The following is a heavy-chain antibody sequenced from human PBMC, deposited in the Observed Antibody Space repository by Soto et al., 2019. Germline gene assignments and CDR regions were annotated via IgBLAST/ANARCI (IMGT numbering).Heavy chain of an antibody. CDR3: AKEAGDSNFFDY. V-gene: IGHV3-23*01. CDR1: GFTFSSYP. J-gene: IGHJ4*02. CDR2: ISGSGGST. Sequence: PGGSLRLSCAASGFTFSSYPMSWVPPAPGKGLEWVSAISGSGGSTYYADSVKGRFTISRDNSKNTLYLQMNSLRAEDTAVYYCAKEAGDSNFFDYWGQGTLVTVSS. D-gene: IGHD4-4*01.